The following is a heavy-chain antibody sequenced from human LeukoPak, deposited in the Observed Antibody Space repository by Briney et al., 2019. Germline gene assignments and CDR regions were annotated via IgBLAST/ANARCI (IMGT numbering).Heavy chain of an antibody. V-gene: IGHV3-74*01. Sequence: GGSLRLSCAASGFTFSSYWMHWVRQAPGKGLVWVPRINSDGSSTSYADSVKGRFTISRDNAKNTLYLQMNSLRAEDTAVYYCARVVSSSWSNWFDPWGQGTLVTVSS. D-gene: IGHD6-13*01. CDR3: ARVVSSSWSNWFDP. J-gene: IGHJ5*02. CDR2: INSDGSST. CDR1: GFTFSSYW.